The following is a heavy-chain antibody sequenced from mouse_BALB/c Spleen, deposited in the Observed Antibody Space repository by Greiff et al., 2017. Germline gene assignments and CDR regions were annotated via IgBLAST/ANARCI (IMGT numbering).Heavy chain of an antibody. D-gene: IGHD2-1*01. CDR2: IYPGSGNT. J-gene: IGHJ4*01. V-gene: IGHV1-77*01. Sequence: QVHVKQSGAELARPGASVKLSCKASGYTFTDYYINWVKQRTGQGLEWIGEIYPGSGNTYYNEKFKGKATLTADKSSSTAYMQLSSLTSEDSAVYFCARKLYYGNYSYAMDYWGQGTSVTVSS. CDR3: ARKLYYGNYSYAMDY. CDR1: GYTFTDYY.